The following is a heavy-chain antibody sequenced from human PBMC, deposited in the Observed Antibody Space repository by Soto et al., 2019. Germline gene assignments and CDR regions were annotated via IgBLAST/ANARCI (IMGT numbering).Heavy chain of an antibody. Sequence: CKACGDRLTVYYIGWARQANGQGLEWMGTVNPSGGHTTYAQHFLGRVTMTRDMSTSTLYMELTSLTSDDTAIYYCARGGHVVVVTAALDYWGQGTLVTVSS. CDR2: VNPSGGHT. CDR1: GDRLTVYY. V-gene: IGHV1-46*01. J-gene: IGHJ4*02. D-gene: IGHD2-21*02. CDR3: ARGGHVVVVTAALDY.